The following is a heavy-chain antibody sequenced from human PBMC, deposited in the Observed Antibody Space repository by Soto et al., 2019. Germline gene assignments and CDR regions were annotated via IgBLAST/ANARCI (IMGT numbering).Heavy chain of an antibody. CDR1: GSTFSSYA. CDR3: AREGYGALGY. J-gene: IGHJ4*02. CDR2: IIPIFGTA. V-gene: IGHV1-69*06. Sequence: QVQLVQSGAAVKKTGSSVKVSCKASGSTFSSYAISWVRQAPGQALDWRGGIIPIFGTANYAQKSQGRVTITADKSTSTAYMGLRSLRSEDTAVYYCAREGYGALGYWGQGTLVTVSS. D-gene: IGHD5-12*01.